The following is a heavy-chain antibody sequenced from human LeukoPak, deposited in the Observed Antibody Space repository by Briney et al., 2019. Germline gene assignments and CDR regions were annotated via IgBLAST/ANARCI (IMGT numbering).Heavy chain of an antibody. V-gene: IGHV4-4*07. CDR1: GGSISSYY. Sequence: PSETLSLTCTVSGGSISSYYWSWIRQPAGKGLEWIGRIYTSGSTNYNPSLKSRVTMSVDTSKNQFSLKLSSVTAADTAVYYCAREEAVEELWFPVLDVWGKGTTVTVSS. J-gene: IGHJ6*04. CDR3: AREEAVEELWFPVLDV. D-gene: IGHD5-18*01. CDR2: IYTSGST.